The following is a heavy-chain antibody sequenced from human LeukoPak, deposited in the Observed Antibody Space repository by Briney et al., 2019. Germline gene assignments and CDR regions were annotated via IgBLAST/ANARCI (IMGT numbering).Heavy chain of an antibody. J-gene: IGHJ4*02. Sequence: HGESLKISCKGSEYSFTSYCIGWVRQLPGKGLEWMGIIYPSDSDTRYSPSFQGQVNITADKSIHTAYLQWSSLKASDTAMYYCAKSARPYSSTWYFDFWGQGTLVTVSS. V-gene: IGHV5-51*01. D-gene: IGHD6-13*01. CDR2: IYPSDSDT. CDR3: AKSARPYSSTWYFDF. CDR1: EYSFTSYC.